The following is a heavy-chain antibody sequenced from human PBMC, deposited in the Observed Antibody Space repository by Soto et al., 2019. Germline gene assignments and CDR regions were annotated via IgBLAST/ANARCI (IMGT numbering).Heavy chain of an antibody. CDR1: GAAVSNGDYR. J-gene: IGHJ4*02. CDR3: ARDFAYFDS. V-gene: IGHV4-61*08. Sequence: SETLSLTCTVSGAAVSNGDYRWNWIRQPPGKGLEWIGDIYNDGSTHYNPSLKSRVSISMDTSKNQFSLNLDSVTAADTAVYFCARDFAYFDSWGQGTLVTVSS. D-gene: IGHD3-3*01. CDR2: IYNDGST.